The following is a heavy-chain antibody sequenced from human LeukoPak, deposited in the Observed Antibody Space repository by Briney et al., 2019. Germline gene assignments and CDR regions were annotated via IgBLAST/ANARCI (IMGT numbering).Heavy chain of an antibody. CDR3: ARLGTYWSNYYFEY. J-gene: IGHJ4*02. V-gene: IGHV5-51*01. CDR2: IYPGDSDT. D-gene: IGHD3-10*01. Sequence: GESLKISCQGSGYSFTTYWIGWVRPMPGKGLECMGIIYPGDSDTRYSPSFQGQVTISADKSINTPYLQWSSLKASDTAMYYCARLGTYWSNYYFEYWGQGTLVTVSS. CDR1: GYSFTTYW.